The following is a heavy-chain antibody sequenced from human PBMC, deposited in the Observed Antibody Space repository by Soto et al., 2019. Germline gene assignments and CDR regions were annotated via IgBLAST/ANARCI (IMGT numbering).Heavy chain of an antibody. D-gene: IGHD4-4*01. CDR3: ARDAPHDYSNPTRYYYYYYYMDV. V-gene: IGHV3-48*01. J-gene: IGHJ6*03. CDR2: ISSSSSTI. CDR1: GFTFSSYS. Sequence: EVQLVESGGGLVQPGGSLRLSCAASGFTFSSYSMNWVRQAPGKGLEWVSYISSSSSTIYYADSVKGRFTISRDNAKNSLYLQMNSLRAEDTAVYYCARDAPHDYSNPTRYYYYYYYMDVWGKGTTVTVSS.